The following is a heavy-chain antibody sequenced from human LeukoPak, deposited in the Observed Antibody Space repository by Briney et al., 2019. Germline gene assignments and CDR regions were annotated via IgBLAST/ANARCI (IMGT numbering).Heavy chain of an antibody. CDR1: GGSISSYY. Sequence: PSETLSLTCTVSGGSISSYYWSWIRRPPGKGLEWIGYIYYSGSTNYNPSLKSRVTISVGTSKNQFSLKLSSVTAADTAVYYCARVLTMVRGVISYMDVWGKGTTVTVSS. V-gene: IGHV4-59*01. CDR3: ARVLTMVRGVISYMDV. CDR2: IYYSGST. D-gene: IGHD3-10*01. J-gene: IGHJ6*03.